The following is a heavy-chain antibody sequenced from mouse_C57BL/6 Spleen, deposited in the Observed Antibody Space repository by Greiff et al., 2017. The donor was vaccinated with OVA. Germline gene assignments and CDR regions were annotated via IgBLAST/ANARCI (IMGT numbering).Heavy chain of an antibody. V-gene: IGHV1-61*01. CDR3: ARSPIYYGSSYAMDY. CDR1: GYTFTSYW. Sequence: QVQLQQPGAELVRPGSSVKLSCKASGYTFTSYWMDWVKQRPGQGLEWIGNIYPSDSETHYNQKFKDKATLTVDKSSSTAYMQLSSLTSEDSAVYYCARSPIYYGSSYAMDYWGQGTSVTVSS. CDR2: IYPSDSET. D-gene: IGHD1-1*01. J-gene: IGHJ4*01.